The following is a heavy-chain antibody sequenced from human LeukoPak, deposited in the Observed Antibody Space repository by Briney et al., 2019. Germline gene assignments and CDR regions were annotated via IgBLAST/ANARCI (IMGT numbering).Heavy chain of an antibody. J-gene: IGHJ4*02. CDR2: INHSGST. CDR3: ARSDGYNTHFDY. V-gene: IGHV4-34*01. CDR1: GGSFSGYY. Sequence: KSSETLSLTCAVYGGSFSGYYWSWIRQPPGKGLEWIGEINHSGSTNYNPSLKSRDTISVDTSKNQFSLKLSSVTAADTAVYYCARSDGYNTHFDYWGQGTLVTVSS. D-gene: IGHD5-24*01.